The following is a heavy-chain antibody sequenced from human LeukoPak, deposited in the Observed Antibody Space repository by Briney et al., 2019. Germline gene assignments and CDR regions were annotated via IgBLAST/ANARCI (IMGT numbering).Heavy chain of an antibody. CDR1: GYSFTSYC. D-gene: IGHD3-22*01. Sequence: GESLKISCKGSGYSFTSYCIGWVRQMPGKGLEWMGIIYPGDSDTRYSPSFQGQVTISADKSISTAYLQWSSLKASDTAMYYCARLPYYYDSSGYPHDAFDIWGQGTMVTVSS. CDR3: ARLPYYYDSSGYPHDAFDI. V-gene: IGHV5-51*01. J-gene: IGHJ3*02. CDR2: IYPGDSDT.